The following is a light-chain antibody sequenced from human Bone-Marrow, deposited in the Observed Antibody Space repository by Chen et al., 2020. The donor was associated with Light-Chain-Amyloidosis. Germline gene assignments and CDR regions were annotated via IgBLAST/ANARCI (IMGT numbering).Light chain of an antibody. J-gene: IGLJ2*01. CDR1: DLPTKY. CDR2: RDT. Sequence: SYELTQPPSVSVSPGQTARITCSGDDLPTKYAYWYQQKPGHAPVLVIHRDTERPSGISERFSGSSSGTTATLTISGFQAEDEADYHCQSADSSGTYEVIFGGGTKLTAL. V-gene: IGLV3-25*03. CDR3: QSADSSGTYEVI.